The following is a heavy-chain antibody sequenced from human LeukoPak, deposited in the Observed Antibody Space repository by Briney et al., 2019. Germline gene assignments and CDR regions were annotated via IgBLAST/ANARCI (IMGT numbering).Heavy chain of an antibody. CDR2: IYSDGSST. D-gene: IGHD3-10*01. CDR3: AKKYFYGSGSYIYHFDY. J-gene: IGHJ4*02. Sequence: GGSLRLSCAASGFTLSSDWMHWVRQAPGKGLVWVSRIYSDGSSTSYADSVKGRFTIYRDNAKNTLYLQMNSLRAEDTAVYYCAKKYFYGSGSYIYHFDYWGQGTLVTVSS. V-gene: IGHV3-74*01. CDR1: GFTLSSDW.